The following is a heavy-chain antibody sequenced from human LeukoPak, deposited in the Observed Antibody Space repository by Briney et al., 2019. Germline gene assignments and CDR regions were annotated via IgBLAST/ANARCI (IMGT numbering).Heavy chain of an antibody. CDR2: INSDGSST. CDR1: GFTFSSYW. V-gene: IGHV3-74*01. D-gene: IGHD1-26*01. J-gene: IGHJ6*02. Sequence: GGSLRLSCAASGFTFSSYWMHWVRQAPGKGLVWVSRINSDGSSTSYADSVKGRFTISRDNSKNTLYLQMSRLRAEDTAVYYCARDTIVGATEDYYYYGMDVWGQGTTVTVSS. CDR3: ARDTIVGATEDYYYYGMDV.